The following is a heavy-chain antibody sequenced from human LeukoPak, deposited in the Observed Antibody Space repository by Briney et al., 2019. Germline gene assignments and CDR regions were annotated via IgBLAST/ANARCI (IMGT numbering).Heavy chain of an antibody. CDR2: ISPVLNIT. J-gene: IGHJ6*02. CDR1: GGTFSSSA. D-gene: IGHD5-18*01. CDR3: ARDQGLTAPPPDGLDV. V-gene: IGHV1-69*04. Sequence: SVTVSCKASGGTFSSSAITWVRQAPGQGLEWMGRISPVLNITNYAQKFQGRVTITADTSTSTAYMELSSLRSEETAVYYCARDQGLTAPPPDGLDVWGQGTTVTVSS.